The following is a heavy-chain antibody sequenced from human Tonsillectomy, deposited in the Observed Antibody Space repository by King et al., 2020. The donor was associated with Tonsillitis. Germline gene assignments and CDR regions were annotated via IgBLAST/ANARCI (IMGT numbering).Heavy chain of an antibody. Sequence: QLVQSGAEVKRPGASVKVSCKASDYTFINYGISWVRQAPGQGLEWMAWISAYNGNTNYAQKLQGRVTVTTDTSTSTAYMELRSLRSDDTAVYYCARGVYMTTLPIDDAFDIWGQGTMVTVSS. CDR3: ARGVYMTTLPIDDAFDI. J-gene: IGHJ3*02. V-gene: IGHV1-18*04. CDR1: DYTFINYG. D-gene: IGHD4-17*01. CDR2: ISAYNGNT.